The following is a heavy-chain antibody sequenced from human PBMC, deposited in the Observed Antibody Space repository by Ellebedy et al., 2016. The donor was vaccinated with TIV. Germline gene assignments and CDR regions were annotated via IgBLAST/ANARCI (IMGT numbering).Heavy chain of an antibody. CDR2: MNPNSGNT. D-gene: IGHD3-3*01. J-gene: IGHJ6*03. Sequence: ASVKVSCXASGYTFTSYDINWVRQATGQGLEWMGWMNPNSGNTGYAQKFQGRVTMTRNTSISTAYMELSSLRSEDTAVYYCARGSEAYYDFWSGYYPSPYYYYYMDVWGKGTTVTVSS. V-gene: IGHV1-8*01. CDR3: ARGSEAYYDFWSGYYPSPYYYYYMDV. CDR1: GYTFTSYD.